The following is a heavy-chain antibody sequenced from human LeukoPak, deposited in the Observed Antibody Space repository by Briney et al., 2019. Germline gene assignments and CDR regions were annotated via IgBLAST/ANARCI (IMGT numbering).Heavy chain of an antibody. Sequence: ASVKVSCKASGYTFTSYGISWVRQAPGQGLEWMGWISAYNGNTNYAQKLQGRVTMTTDTSTSTAYMELRSLRSDDTAVYYCARDLKSGLRFLEWLSLFDYWGQGTLVTVSS. V-gene: IGHV1-18*01. CDR2: ISAYNGNT. CDR1: GYTFTSYG. J-gene: IGHJ4*02. CDR3: ARDLKSGLRFLEWLSLFDY. D-gene: IGHD3-3*01.